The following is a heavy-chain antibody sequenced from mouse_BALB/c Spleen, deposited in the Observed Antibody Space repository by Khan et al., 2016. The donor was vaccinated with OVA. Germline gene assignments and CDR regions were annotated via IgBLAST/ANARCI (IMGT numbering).Heavy chain of an antibody. CDR1: GYTFADFL. Sequence: QVQLQQSGPELVKPGASVRMSCRASGYTFADFLISWLKQRPGQGLEWIGEIYPGSGYIYYNEKFKGKATLTSDKSSNTVYMQLSSLTSEDSADYFCVRAGYGGFAHWGQGTLVTVSA. CDR3: VRAGYGGFAH. J-gene: IGHJ3*01. CDR2: IYPGSGYI. D-gene: IGHD3-2*02. V-gene: IGHV1-77*01.